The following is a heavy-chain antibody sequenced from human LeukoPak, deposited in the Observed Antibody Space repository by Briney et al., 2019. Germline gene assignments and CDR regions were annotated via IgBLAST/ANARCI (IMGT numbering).Heavy chain of an antibody. Sequence: GESLKISCKGSGYSFTSYWIGWVRQMPGKGLEWMGIIYPGDSDTRYSPSFQGQVTISADKSISTAYLQWSSLKASDTAMYYCARAQGSGSYYSTPYGMGVWGQGTTVTVSS. J-gene: IGHJ6*02. CDR1: GYSFTSYW. V-gene: IGHV5-51*01. D-gene: IGHD3-10*01. CDR2: IYPGDSDT. CDR3: ARAQGSGSYYSTPYGMGV.